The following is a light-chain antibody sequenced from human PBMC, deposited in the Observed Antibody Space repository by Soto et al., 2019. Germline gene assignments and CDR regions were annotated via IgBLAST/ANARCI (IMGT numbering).Light chain of an antibody. Sequence: QSALTQPASVSGSPGQSITISCTGTSSDVGYYKYVSWYQQHPGKAPQLMIYEVSNRPSGVSNRFSGSKSGNTASLTISGLQAEDEADYYCSSYTSSSTVVFGGGIKLTVL. CDR3: SSYTSSSTVV. V-gene: IGLV2-14*01. CDR1: SSDVGYYKY. J-gene: IGLJ2*01. CDR2: EVS.